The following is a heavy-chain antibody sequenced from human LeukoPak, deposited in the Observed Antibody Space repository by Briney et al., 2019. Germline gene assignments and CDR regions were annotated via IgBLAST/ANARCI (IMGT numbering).Heavy chain of an antibody. Sequence: PSETLSLTCAVYGGSFIGYYWSWIRQPPGKGLEWIGEINHSGSTNYNPSLKSRVTISVDTSKNQFSLKLSSVTAADTAVYYCARARGYSSGWYAYWGQGTLVTVSS. CDR2: INHSGST. CDR3: ARARGYSSGWYAY. CDR1: GGSFIGYY. V-gene: IGHV4-34*01. J-gene: IGHJ4*02. D-gene: IGHD6-19*01.